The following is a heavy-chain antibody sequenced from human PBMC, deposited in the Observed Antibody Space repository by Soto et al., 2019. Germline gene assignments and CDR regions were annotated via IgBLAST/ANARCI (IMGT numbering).Heavy chain of an antibody. CDR1: GYTFTSYG. Sequence: ASVKVSCKASGYTFTSYGISWVRQAPGQGLEWMGWISAYNGNTNYAQKLQGRVTMTTDTSTSTAYMELRSLRSDDTAVYYCARDRRLGYCNNGVCSNWLDPCGQGTLVTVYS. CDR3: ARDRRLGYCNNGVCSNWLDP. CDR2: ISAYNGNT. V-gene: IGHV1-18*04. J-gene: IGHJ5*02. D-gene: IGHD2-8*01.